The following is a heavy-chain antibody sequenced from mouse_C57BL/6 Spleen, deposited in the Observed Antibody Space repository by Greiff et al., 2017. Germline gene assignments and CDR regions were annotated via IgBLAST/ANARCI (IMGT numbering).Heavy chain of an antibody. J-gene: IGHJ3*01. D-gene: IGHD1-1*01. V-gene: IGHV1-52*01. CDR2: IDPSDSET. Sequence: VQLQQPGAELVRPGSSVKLSCKASGYTFTSYWMHWVKQRPIQGLEWIGNIDPSDSETHYNQKFKDKATLTVDKSSSTAYMQLSSLTSEDSAVYYCARAYYGSSYEWFAYWGQGTLVTVSA. CDR3: ARAYYGSSYEWFAY. CDR1: GYTFTSYW.